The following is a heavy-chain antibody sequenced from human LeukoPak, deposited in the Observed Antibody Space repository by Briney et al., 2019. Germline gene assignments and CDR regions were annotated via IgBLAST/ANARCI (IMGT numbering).Heavy chain of an antibody. CDR1: GFTFSSYG. D-gene: IGHD2-21*01. CDR3: AKADLGDGFDY. V-gene: IGHV3-30*18. J-gene: IGHJ4*02. Sequence: GRSLRLSCAASGFTFSSYGMHWVRQAPGKGLEWVAVISYDGSNKYYADSVKGRFTISRDNSKNTLYLQMNSLRAEDTAVYYCAKADLGDGFDYWGQGTLVTVSS. CDR2: ISYDGSNK.